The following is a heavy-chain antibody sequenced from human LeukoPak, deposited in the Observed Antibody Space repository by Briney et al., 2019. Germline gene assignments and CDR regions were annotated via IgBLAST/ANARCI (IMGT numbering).Heavy chain of an antibody. CDR1: GYTFTSYD. CDR2: MNPNSGNT. V-gene: IGHV1-8*03. J-gene: IGHJ3*02. D-gene: IGHD2-2*01. CDR3: ARVCSSTSCYDAFDI. Sequence: ASVKVSCKASGYTFTSYDINWVRQATGQGLEWMGWMNPNSGNTGYAQKFQGRVTITRNTSISTAYMELSSLRSEDTAVYYCARVCSSTSCYDAFDIWGQGTMVTVSS.